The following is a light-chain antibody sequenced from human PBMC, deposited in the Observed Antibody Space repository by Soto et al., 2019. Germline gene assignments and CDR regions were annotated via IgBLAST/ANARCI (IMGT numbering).Light chain of an antibody. J-gene: IGKJ1*01. CDR3: QHYNSYSEA. Sequence: IQMTQSPSTLSASVGDRVSITCRASQNIDKWLAWYQQKPQKAPKLLIFDASTLESGVPSRFSGSGSGTEFTLTISSLQPDDFATYYCQHYNSYSEAFGQGTKLDIK. CDR2: DAS. CDR1: QNIDKW. V-gene: IGKV1-5*01.